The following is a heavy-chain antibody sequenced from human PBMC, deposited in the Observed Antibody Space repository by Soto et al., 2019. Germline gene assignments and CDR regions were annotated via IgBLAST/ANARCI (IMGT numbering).Heavy chain of an antibody. CDR3: ARDELLRFLEWLSWGYYGMDV. CDR1: GYTFTSYY. Sequence: SVKVSCKASGYTFTSYYMHWVRQAPGQGLEWMGIINPSGGGTSYAQKFQGRVTMTRDTSTSTVYMELSSLRSEDTAVYYCARDELLRFLEWLSWGYYGMDVWGQGTTVTVSS. J-gene: IGHJ6*02. CDR2: INPSGGGT. D-gene: IGHD3-3*01. V-gene: IGHV1-46*01.